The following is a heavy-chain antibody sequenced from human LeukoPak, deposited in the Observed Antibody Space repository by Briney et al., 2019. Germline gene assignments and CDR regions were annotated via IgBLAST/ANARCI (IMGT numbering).Heavy chain of an antibody. CDR3: ARDRGGYTYSHDY. Sequence: SETLSLTCTVSGGSISSGGYYWSWIRQPPGKGLEWIGYIYHSGSTYYNPSLKSRVTISVDRSKNQFSLKLSSVTAADTAVYYCARDRGGYTYSHDYWGQGTLVTVSS. CDR2: IYHSGST. D-gene: IGHD5-18*01. CDR1: GGSISSGGYY. V-gene: IGHV4-30-2*01. J-gene: IGHJ4*02.